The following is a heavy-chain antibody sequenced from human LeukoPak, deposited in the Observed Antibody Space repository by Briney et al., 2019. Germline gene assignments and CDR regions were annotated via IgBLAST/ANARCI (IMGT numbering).Heavy chain of an antibody. J-gene: IGHJ4*02. V-gene: IGHV3-7*03. CDR1: GFSFSSYW. CDR2: IKQDESER. D-gene: IGHD3-9*01. CDR3: TRDNDILTDLDY. Sequence: GGSLRLSCEGSGFSFSSYWMTWVRQSPGKGPEWVANIKQDESERYTVDSVKGRFTISRDNAKNSVYLHMNSLKTEDTAVYYCTRDNDILTDLDYWGQGTLVTVSS.